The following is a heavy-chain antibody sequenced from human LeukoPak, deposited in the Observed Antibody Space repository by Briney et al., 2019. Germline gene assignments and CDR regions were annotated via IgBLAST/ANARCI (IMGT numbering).Heavy chain of an antibody. CDR2: IRYDGSNK. V-gene: IGHV3-30*02. J-gene: IGHJ4*02. CDR3: AKDGKRYYDFWSGYYTN. Sequence: GGSLRLSCAASGFTFSSYGMHWVRQAPGKGLEWVAFIRYDGSNKYYADSVKGRFTISRDNSKNTLYLQMNSLRAEDTAVYYCAKDGKRYYDFWSGYYTNWGQGTLVTVSS. CDR1: GFTFSSYG. D-gene: IGHD3-3*01.